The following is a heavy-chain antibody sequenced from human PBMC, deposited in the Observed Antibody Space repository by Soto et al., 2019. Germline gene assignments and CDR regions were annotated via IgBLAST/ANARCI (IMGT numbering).Heavy chain of an antibody. V-gene: IGHV3-23*01. CDR1: GFIFSNYA. CDR2: ISGSGGST. J-gene: IGHJ6*02. CDR3: AKDQLTAGGDYYYYYGMDV. Sequence: GGSLRLSCAASGFIFSNYAMSWVRQAPGRGLEWVSTISGSGGSTYYADSVKGRFTISRDNSKNTLYLQMNSLRVEDTALYYCAKDQLTAGGDYYYYYGMDVWGRGTAVTVSS. D-gene: IGHD6-13*01.